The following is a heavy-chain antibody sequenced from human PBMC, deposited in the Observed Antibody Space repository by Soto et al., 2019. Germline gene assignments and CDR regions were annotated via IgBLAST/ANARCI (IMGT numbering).Heavy chain of an antibody. V-gene: IGHV1-24*01. CDR2: FDPEDGET. CDR1: GYTLTELS. Sequence: ASVKVSCTDSGYTLTELSMHWVRQAPGKGLEWMGGFDPEDGETIYAQKFQGRVTMTEDTSTDTAYMELSSLRSEDTAMYYCRAVLYGDYVDDWGQGTLVTVSS. D-gene: IGHD4-17*01. CDR3: RAVLYGDYVDD. J-gene: IGHJ4*02.